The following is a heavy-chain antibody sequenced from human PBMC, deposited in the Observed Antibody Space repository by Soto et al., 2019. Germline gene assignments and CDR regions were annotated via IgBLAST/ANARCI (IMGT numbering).Heavy chain of an antibody. J-gene: IGHJ3*02. CDR2: IIPILGIA. V-gene: IGHV1-69*02. CDR3: TGEDDAFDI. CDR1: GGTFSSYT. D-gene: IGHD3-10*01. Sequence: QVQLVQSGAEVKKPGSSVKVSCKASGGTFSSYTISWGRQAPGQGLEWMGRIIPILGIANYAQKFQGRVTITADKSTRTADMELSSRRSEDTAVYYFTGEDDAFDIWGQGTMVTVSS.